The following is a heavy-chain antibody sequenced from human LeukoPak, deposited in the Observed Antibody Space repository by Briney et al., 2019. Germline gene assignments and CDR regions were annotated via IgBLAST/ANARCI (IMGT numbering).Heavy chain of an antibody. D-gene: IGHD4-23*01. CDR3: ARKDGGRDGMDV. J-gene: IGHJ6*02. V-gene: IGHV1-2*02. Sequence: GASVKVSCRASGYTFTDYYMHWVRQAPGQGLEWVGLLNPNTLVTNYAQHFQGRVSMTSDTSISTGYIDLNSLTSDDTAVYYCARKDGGRDGMDVWGQGTTVTVSS. CDR1: GYTFTDYY. CDR2: LNPNTLVT.